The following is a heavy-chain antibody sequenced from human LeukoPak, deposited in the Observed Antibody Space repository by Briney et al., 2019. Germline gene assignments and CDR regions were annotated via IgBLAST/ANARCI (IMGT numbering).Heavy chain of an antibody. V-gene: IGHV3-23*01. CDR1: GVTFSSYV. J-gene: IGHJ4*02. CDR3: AKDGYYDSSGSPTGYFDY. D-gene: IGHD3-22*01. Sequence: QSGGSLRLSCEASGVTFSSYVMSWVRQAPGKGPEWVSGISGSGGGTYYADSVKGRFAISRDNSKNTLYLQMNSLRAEDTAVYYCAKDGYYDSSGSPTGYFDYWGQGTLVTVSS. CDR2: ISGSGGGT.